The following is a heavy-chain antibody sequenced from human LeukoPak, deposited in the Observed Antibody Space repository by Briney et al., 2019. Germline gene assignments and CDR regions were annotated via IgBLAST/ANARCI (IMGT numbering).Heavy chain of an antibody. CDR1: GGSISSYY. V-gene: IGHV4-59*01. CDR3: ARAVVPSYDFWSGYYGGWFDP. J-gene: IGHJ5*02. Sequence: SETLSLTCTVSGGSISSYYWSWIRQPPGKGLEWIGYIYYSGSTNYNPSLKSRVTISVDTSKNQFSLKLSSVTAADTAVYYCARAVVPSYDFWSGYYGGWFDPWGQGTLVTVSS. D-gene: IGHD3-3*01. CDR2: IYYSGST.